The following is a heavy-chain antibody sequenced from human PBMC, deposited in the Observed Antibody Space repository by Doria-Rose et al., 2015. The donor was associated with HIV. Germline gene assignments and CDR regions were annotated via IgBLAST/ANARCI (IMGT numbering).Heavy chain of an antibody. J-gene: IGHJ4*02. CDR1: GVSLSSPGMG. CDR2: MYSDDER. D-gene: IGHD6-13*01. V-gene: IGHV2-26*01. CDR3: ARIKSSRWYHKYYFDF. Sequence: SGPVLVKPTETLTLTCTVSGVSLSSPGMGVSWIRQPPGKALEWLANMYSDDERSYKTSLKIRLTISRGTSNSQVVLTMTDMDPVDTATYYCARIKSSRWYHKYYFDFWGQGTLVIVSA.